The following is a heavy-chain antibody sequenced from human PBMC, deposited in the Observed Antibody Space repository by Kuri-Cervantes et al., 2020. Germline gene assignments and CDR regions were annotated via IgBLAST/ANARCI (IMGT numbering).Heavy chain of an antibody. CDR1: GFTFSSYA. D-gene: IGHD1-26*01. Sequence: GESLKISCAASGFTFSSYAMHWVRQAPGKGLEWVSVIYSGGSTYYADSVKGRFTISRDNSKNTVYLQMNSLRPEDTAVYFCAKSNGWEFDYYYYGMDVWGQGTTVTVSS. V-gene: IGHV3-NL1*01. CDR3: AKSNGWEFDYYYYGMDV. CDR2: IYSGGST. J-gene: IGHJ6*02.